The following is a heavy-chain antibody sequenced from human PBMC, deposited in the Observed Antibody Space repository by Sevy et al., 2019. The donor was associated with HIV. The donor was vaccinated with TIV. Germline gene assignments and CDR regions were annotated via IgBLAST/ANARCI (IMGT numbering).Heavy chain of an antibody. CDR1: GFTFSSYA. D-gene: IGHD3-22*01. CDR3: AKDSSITMIVVANDY. Sequence: GGSLRLSCAASGFTFSSYAMSWVRQAPGKGLEWVSAISGSGGSTDYADSVKGRFTISRDNSKNTLYLQMNSLRAEDTAVYYCAKDSSITMIVVANDYWGQGTLVTVSS. CDR2: ISGSGGST. J-gene: IGHJ4*02. V-gene: IGHV3-23*01.